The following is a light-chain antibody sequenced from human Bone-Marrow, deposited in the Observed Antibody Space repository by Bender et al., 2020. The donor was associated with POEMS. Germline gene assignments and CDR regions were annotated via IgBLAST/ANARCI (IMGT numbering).Light chain of an antibody. V-gene: IGLV3-1*01. J-gene: IGLJ2*01. Sequence: SYDLTQPPSVSVAPGQTVNIACSGHELGEKFTSWYQQRPGQSPVLVIYKNVRRPSGIPERFSGSSSGNTATLTISGTQPMDEATYYCQEWDYSVVFDGGTKVTVL. CDR1: ELGEKF. CDR3: QEWDYSVV. CDR2: KNV.